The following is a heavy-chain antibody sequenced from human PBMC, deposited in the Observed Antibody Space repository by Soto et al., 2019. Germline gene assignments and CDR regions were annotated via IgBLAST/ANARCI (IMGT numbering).Heavy chain of an antibody. V-gene: IGHV4-59*01. CDR3: ARDNGFCSGGSCYFDY. CDR2: IYYSGST. CDR1: GGSISSYY. J-gene: IGHJ4*02. Sequence: PSETLSLTCTVSGGSISSYYWSWIRQPPGKGLEWIGYIYYSGSTTYNPSLKSRVTISVDTSKNQFSLKLSSVTAADTAVYYCARDNGFCSGGSCYFDYWGQGTLVTVS. D-gene: IGHD2-15*01.